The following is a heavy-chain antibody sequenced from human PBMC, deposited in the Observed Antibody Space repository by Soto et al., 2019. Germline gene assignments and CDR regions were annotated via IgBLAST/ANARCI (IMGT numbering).Heavy chain of an antibody. Sequence: PGESLKISCKGSGYSFTSYWIGWVRQMPGKGLEWMGIIYPGDSDTRYSPSFQGQVTISADKSISTAYLQWSSLKASDTAMYYCARQEYYYDSSGYYYFDYWGQGTLGTVSS. CDR1: GYSFTSYW. V-gene: IGHV5-51*01. CDR2: IYPGDSDT. J-gene: IGHJ4*02. CDR3: ARQEYYYDSSGYYYFDY. D-gene: IGHD3-22*01.